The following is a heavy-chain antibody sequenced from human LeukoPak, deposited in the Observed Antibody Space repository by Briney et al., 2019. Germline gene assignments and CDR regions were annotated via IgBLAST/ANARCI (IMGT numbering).Heavy chain of an antibody. CDR3: ASAYAGGGWYDAFDI. D-gene: IGHD6-19*01. J-gene: IGHJ3*02. CDR1: GYSSTSYW. V-gene: IGHV5-51*01. Sequence: GESLKISCKGSGYSSTSYWIGWVRQMPGKGLEWMGIIYPGDSDTRYSPSFQGQVTISADKSISTAYLQWSSLKASDTAMYYCASAYAGGGWYDAFDIWGQGTMVTVSS. CDR2: IYPGDSDT.